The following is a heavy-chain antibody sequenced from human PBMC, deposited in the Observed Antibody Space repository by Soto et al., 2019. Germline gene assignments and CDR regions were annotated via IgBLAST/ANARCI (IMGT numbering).Heavy chain of an antibody. J-gene: IGHJ4*02. Sequence: SVKVSCTTSGGTFSSYAISWVRQAPGQGLEWMGGIVPIVDTSTYAQKFQGRVTITADESTSTVYMELSSLRSDDTAVYYCARHLPYCGGDCYSLDYWGQGTLVTRLL. CDR1: GGTFSSYA. CDR2: IVPIVDTS. V-gene: IGHV1-69*13. CDR3: ARHLPYCGGDCYSLDY. D-gene: IGHD2-21*02.